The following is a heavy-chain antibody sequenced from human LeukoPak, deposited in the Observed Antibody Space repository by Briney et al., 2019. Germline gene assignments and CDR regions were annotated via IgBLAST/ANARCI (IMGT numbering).Heavy chain of an antibody. D-gene: IGHD1-26*01. V-gene: IGHV1-2*02. J-gene: IGHJ4*02. Sequence: ASVTVSCKASGYTFTGYYMHWVRQAPGQGLEWMGWINPNSGGTNYAQKFQGRVTMTRDTSISTAYMELSRLRSDDTAVYYCARCVGVVGATSSDYWGQGTLVTVSS. CDR1: GYTFTGYY. CDR3: ARCVGVVGATSSDY. CDR2: INPNSGGT.